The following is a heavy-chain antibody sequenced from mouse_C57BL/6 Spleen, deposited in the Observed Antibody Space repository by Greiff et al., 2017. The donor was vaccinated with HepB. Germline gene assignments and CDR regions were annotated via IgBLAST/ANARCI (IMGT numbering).Heavy chain of an antibody. J-gene: IGHJ3*01. CDR2: IHPNSGST. CDR1: GYTFTSYW. D-gene: IGHD2-4*01. CDR3: ARQNYDYEGWFAY. Sequence: VQLQQPGAELVKPGASVKLSCKASGYTFTSYWMHWVKQRPGQGLEWIGMIHPNSGSTNYNEKFKSKATLTVDKSSSTAYMQLSSLTSEDSAVYYCARQNYDYEGWFAYWGQGTLVTVSA. V-gene: IGHV1-64*01.